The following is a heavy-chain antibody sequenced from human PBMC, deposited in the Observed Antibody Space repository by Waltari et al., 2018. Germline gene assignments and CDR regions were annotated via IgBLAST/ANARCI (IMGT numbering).Heavy chain of an antibody. Sequence: QVQLQQWGAGLLKPSETLSLTCAVYGGSFSGYYWSWYRQPPGKGLEWIGEINHSGSTNYNPSLKSRVTISVDTSKNQFSLKLSSVTAADTAVYYCARPAYGSGSYEAFDIWGQGTMVTVSS. D-gene: IGHD3-10*01. V-gene: IGHV4-34*01. CDR2: INHSGST. CDR1: GGSFSGYY. J-gene: IGHJ3*02. CDR3: ARPAYGSGSYEAFDI.